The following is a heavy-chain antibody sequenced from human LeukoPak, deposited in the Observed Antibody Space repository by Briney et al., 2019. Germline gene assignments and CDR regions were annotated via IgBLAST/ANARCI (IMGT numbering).Heavy chain of an antibody. CDR2: INPDSSGT. CDR3: ARDPVGYSGSYYGYYLDF. Sequence: ASVKVPCKASGYTFTGYYIHWVRQAPGQGLEWMGWINPDSSGTNYAQKFQGWVTMTRDTSINTAYMELSRLRSDDTAVYYCARDPVGYSGSYYGYYLDFWGQGTLVTVSS. D-gene: IGHD1-26*01. CDR1: GYTFTGYY. V-gene: IGHV1-2*04. J-gene: IGHJ4*02.